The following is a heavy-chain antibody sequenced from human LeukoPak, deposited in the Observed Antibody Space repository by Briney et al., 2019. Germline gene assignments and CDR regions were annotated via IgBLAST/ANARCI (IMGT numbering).Heavy chain of an antibody. CDR2: IFPGDSDT. D-gene: IGHD3-22*01. V-gene: IGHV5-51*01. J-gene: IGHJ4*02. CDR1: GYSFTSHW. CDR3: ARRLTYDSRAYYCLDY. Sequence: GESLKISCKGSGYSFTSHWIGWVRQMPGKGLEWMGIIFPGDSDTRYSPSLQGQVTISADKSISTAYLQWSSLKASDTAMYYCARRLTYDSRAYYCLDYWGQGTLVTVSS.